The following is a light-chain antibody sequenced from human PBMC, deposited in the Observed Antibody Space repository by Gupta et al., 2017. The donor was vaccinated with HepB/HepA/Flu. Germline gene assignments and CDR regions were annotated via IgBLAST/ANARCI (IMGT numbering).Light chain of an antibody. J-gene: IGKJ1*01. Sequence: DIQTTQSTSTLSASVGDRVTIPCRASQSISSWLAWYQQKPGKAPKVLIYKASNLESGVPSRFSGSGSGTEFTLTISSLQPDDFATYYCQHYNSYSPTFGQGTKVEIK. CDR1: QSISSW. CDR2: KAS. CDR3: QHYNSYSPT. V-gene: IGKV1-5*03.